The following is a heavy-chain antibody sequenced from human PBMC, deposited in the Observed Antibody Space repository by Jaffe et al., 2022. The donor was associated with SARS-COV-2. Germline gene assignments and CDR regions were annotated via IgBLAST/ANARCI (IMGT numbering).Heavy chain of an antibody. D-gene: IGHD6-19*01. Sequence: QVQLVQSGAEVKKPGASVKVSCKASGYTFTSYAMHWVRQAPGQRLEWMGWINAGNGNTKYSQKFQGRVTITRDTSASTAYMELSSLRSEDTAVYYCARGAYGGIAVAGSLPDYWGQGTLVTVSS. CDR3: ARGAYGGIAVAGSLPDY. V-gene: IGHV1-3*01. CDR1: GYTFTSYA. J-gene: IGHJ4*02. CDR2: INAGNGNT.